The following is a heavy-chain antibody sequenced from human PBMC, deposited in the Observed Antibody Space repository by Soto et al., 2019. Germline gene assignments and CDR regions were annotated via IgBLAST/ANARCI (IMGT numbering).Heavy chain of an antibody. D-gene: IGHD1-26*01. V-gene: IGHV3-23*01. CDR3: GKGRSYYYYYGVDV. CDR1: GFTFNNAW. CDR2: IIDSGGST. Sequence: PGGSLRLSCAASGFTFNNAWMSWVRQAPGKGLEWVSDIIDSGGSTYYADAVKGRFTISRDNSKSTLYLQMNSLRAEDTAVYYCGKGRSYYYYYGVDVWGQRTTVTVSS. J-gene: IGHJ6*02.